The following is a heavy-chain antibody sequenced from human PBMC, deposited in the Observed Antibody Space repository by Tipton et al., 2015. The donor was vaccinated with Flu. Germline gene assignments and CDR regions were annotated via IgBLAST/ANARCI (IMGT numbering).Heavy chain of an antibody. J-gene: IGHJ5*02. Sequence: SLRLSCATSGFTFGDYAMRWVRQAPGKGLEWVAKIKQDGSVKYYVDSVKGRFTISRDNAKNSLYLQMNSLRAEDTAVYYCARALGGGDCTWGQGTLVTVSS. V-gene: IGHV3-7*03. CDR3: ARALGGGDCT. CDR2: IKQDGSVK. D-gene: IGHD2-21*01. CDR1: GFTFGDYA.